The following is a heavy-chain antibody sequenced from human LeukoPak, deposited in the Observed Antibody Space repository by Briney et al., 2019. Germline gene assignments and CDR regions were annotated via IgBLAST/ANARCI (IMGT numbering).Heavy chain of an antibody. Sequence: PSETLSLTCAVYGGSFSGYYWSWIRQPPGKGLEWIGEINHSGSTNYNPSLKSRVTISVDTSKNQFSLKLSSVTAADTAVYYCARGLRYYYGSGSRSNWFDPWGQGTLVTVSS. D-gene: IGHD3-10*01. V-gene: IGHV4-34*01. J-gene: IGHJ5*02. CDR2: INHSGST. CDR1: GGSFSGYY. CDR3: ARGLRYYYGSGSRSNWFDP.